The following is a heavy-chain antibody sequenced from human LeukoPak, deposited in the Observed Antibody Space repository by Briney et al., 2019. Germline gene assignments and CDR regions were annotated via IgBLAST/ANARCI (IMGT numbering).Heavy chain of an antibody. J-gene: IGHJ4*02. CDR2: ISGSGGST. CDR1: GFTFSSYS. V-gene: IGHV3-23*01. Sequence: GGSLRLSCAASGFTFSSYSMSWVRQAPGKGLEWVSGISGSGGSTDYADSVKGRFTISRDNTKNTLYLQMNSLRVEDTAVYYCAKDPGYQVVYCFDYWGQGTLVTVSS. D-gene: IGHD2-2*01. CDR3: AKDPGYQVVYCFDY.